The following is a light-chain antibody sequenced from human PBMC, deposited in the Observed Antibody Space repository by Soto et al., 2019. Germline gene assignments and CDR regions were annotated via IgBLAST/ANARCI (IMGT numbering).Light chain of an antibody. J-gene: IGKJ1*01. CDR3: QQSYSTPPT. CDR1: QGIRND. CDR2: AAS. V-gene: IGKV1-39*01. Sequence: DIQMTHSPSSPSASVGDRVMITCRASQGIRNDLGWYQQKPGKAPKLLIYAASSLQSGVPSRFSGSGSGTDFTLTISSLQPEDFATYYCQQSYSTPPTFGQGTKVDIK.